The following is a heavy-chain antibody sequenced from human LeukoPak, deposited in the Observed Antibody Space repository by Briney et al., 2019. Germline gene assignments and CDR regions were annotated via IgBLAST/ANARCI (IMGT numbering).Heavy chain of an antibody. J-gene: IGHJ3*02. D-gene: IGHD1-26*01. CDR1: GFTVSSNY. V-gene: IGHV3-53*01. Sequence: PGGSLRLSCAASGFTVSSNYMSWVRQAPGKGLEWVSIIYSGGSTFYADSVEGRFTISRDNSKTTLYLQMNSMRAEDTAVYYCARGGSYLSAFDIWGQGTMVTVSS. CDR3: ARGGSYLSAFDI. CDR2: IYSGGST.